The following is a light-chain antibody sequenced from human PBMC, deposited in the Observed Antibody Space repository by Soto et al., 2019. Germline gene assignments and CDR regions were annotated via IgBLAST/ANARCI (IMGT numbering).Light chain of an antibody. CDR1: EIFSSPY. CDR3: QQYASSPLT. J-gene: IGKJ1*01. V-gene: IGKV3-20*01. CDR2: DAS. Sequence: EIVLTQSPGTLSLSAGERATLSCWASEIFSSPYLAWYQQKPGQAPILLISDASNRATGIPDRFSGSGSGTDFTLTISRLEPEDSAVYYCQQYASSPLTFGQGTRVEIK.